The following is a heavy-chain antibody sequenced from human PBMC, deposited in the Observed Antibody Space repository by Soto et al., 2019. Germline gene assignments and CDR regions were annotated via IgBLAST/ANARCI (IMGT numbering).Heavy chain of an antibody. V-gene: IGHV3-23*01. D-gene: IGHD5-18*01. CDR3: AKEHGMDTAMVTRFDY. Sequence: PGGSLRLSCAASGFTFSSYAMSWVRQAPGKGLEWVSAISGSGGSTYYAGSVKGRFTISRDNSKSTLYLQMNSLRAEDTAVYYCAKEHGMDTAMVTRFDYWGQGTLVTVSS. J-gene: IGHJ4*02. CDR1: GFTFSSYA. CDR2: ISGSGGST.